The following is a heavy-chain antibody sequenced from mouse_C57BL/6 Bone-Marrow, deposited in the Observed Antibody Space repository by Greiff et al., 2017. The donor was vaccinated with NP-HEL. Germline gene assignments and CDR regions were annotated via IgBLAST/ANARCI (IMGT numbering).Heavy chain of an antibody. CDR2: IDPSDSYT. CDR3: ARGGDYDVRAMDY. J-gene: IGHJ4*01. V-gene: IGHV1-69*01. CDR1: GYTFTSYW. Sequence: QVQLQQPGAELVMPGASVKLSCKASGYTFTSYWMHWVKQRPGQGLEWIGEIDPSDSYTNYNQKFKGKSTLTVDKSSSTAYMQLSSLTSEDSAVYYCARGGDYDVRAMDYWGQGTSVTVSS. D-gene: IGHD2-4*01.